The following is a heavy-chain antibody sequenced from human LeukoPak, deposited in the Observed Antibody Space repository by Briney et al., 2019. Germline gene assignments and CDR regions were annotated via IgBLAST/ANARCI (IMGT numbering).Heavy chain of an antibody. CDR2: IKQDGSEK. CDR3: AGHYGSGFDP. CDR1: GFTVRSSY. J-gene: IGHJ5*02. Sequence: GGSLRLSCAVSGFTVRSSYMSWVRQAPGKGLEWVANIKQDGSEKYYVDSVKGRFTISRDNAKNSLYLQMNSLRAEDTAVYYCAGHYGSGFDPWGQGTLVTVSS. D-gene: IGHD3-10*01. V-gene: IGHV3-7*01.